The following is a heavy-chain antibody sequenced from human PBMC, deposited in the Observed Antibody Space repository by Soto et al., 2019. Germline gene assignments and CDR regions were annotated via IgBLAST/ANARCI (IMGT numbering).Heavy chain of an antibody. D-gene: IGHD2-2*01. V-gene: IGHV3-21*01. CDR2: ISRSNSYI. Sequence: CASCRVSVCVLMVNWFLTAPGKGLEWVSSISRSNSYIYYADSVKGRFTISRDNAKNSLYLQMNSLSAEDTAVYYCARASSTQDYYYYYMDVRGKGTTVTVSS. CDR3: ARASSTQDYYYYYMDV. CDR1: RVSVCVLM. J-gene: IGHJ6*03.